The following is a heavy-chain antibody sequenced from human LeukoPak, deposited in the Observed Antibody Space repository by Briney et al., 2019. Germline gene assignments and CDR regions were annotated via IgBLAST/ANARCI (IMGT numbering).Heavy chain of an antibody. D-gene: IGHD3-22*01. J-gene: IGHJ4*02. CDR3: ARIPEPDYYDSSGYYYFDY. V-gene: IGHV7-4-1*02. CDR2: INTNTGNP. CDR1: GYTFTSYA. Sequence: GASVKVSCKASGYTFTSYAMNWVRQAPGQGLEWMGWINTNTGNPTYAQGFTGRFVFSLDTSVSTAYLQISSLKAEDTAVYYCARIPEPDYYDSSGYYYFDYWGQGTLVTVSS.